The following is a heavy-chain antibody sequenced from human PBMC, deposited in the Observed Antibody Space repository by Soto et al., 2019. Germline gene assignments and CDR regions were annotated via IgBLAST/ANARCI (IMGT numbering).Heavy chain of an antibody. D-gene: IGHD3-16*01. Sequence: EVQLVESGGGLVQPGGSLRLSCTASGFTFNLYYMTWVRQAPGKGLEWVANIKRDGSEMFLVDSVKGRFTISRDNAKNSLYLQMNSLRAEDTAVYYCAREDKGGPDYWGQGTLVTVSS. CDR2: IKRDGSEM. V-gene: IGHV3-7*01. J-gene: IGHJ4*02. CDR1: GFTFNLYY. CDR3: AREDKGGPDY.